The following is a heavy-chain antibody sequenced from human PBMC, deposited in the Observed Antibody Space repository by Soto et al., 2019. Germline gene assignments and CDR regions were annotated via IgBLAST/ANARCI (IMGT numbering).Heavy chain of an antibody. CDR1: GDSVSSNSAG. V-gene: IGHV6-1*01. CDR2: TYYRSKWYY. J-gene: IGHJ4*01. Sequence: SQTLSFTCAITGDSVSSNSAGWSWVRQSPSRGLEWLGRTYYRSKWYYEYAVSVRGRITINPDTSKNQYSLQLNSVTPEDTAVYFCARGEQYSGRIFDYWGQGTPVTVSS. CDR3: ARGEQYSGRIFDY. D-gene: IGHD1-26*01.